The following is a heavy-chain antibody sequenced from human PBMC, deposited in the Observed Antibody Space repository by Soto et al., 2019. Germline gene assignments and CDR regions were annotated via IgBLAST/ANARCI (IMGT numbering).Heavy chain of an antibody. J-gene: IGHJ5*02. V-gene: IGHV4-4*02. CDR3: AAKPGCGGDCQYNGFDP. Sequence: QVQLQESGPGLVKPSGTLSITCDVSGDSISSTNWWRWVRQAPGKGLEWIGEIYHRGSTNYNPSLKRRVTISMDKSKNEFSLRLRFVTAADTAVYYWAAKPGCGGDCQYNGFDPWGQGTLVTVSS. CDR2: IYHRGST. CDR1: GDSISSTNW. D-gene: IGHD2-21*02.